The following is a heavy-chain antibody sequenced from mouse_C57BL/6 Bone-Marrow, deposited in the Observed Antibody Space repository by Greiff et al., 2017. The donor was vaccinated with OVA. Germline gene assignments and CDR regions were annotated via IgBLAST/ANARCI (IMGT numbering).Heavy chain of an antibody. D-gene: IGHD1-1*01. V-gene: IGHV14-1*01. J-gene: IGHJ2*01. CDR1: GFNIKDYY. CDR3: TTVGSRYVSQDYFDY. Sequence: VQLQQSGAELVRPGASVKLSCTASGFNIKDYYMHWVKQRPEQGLEWIGRIDPEDGDTEYAPKFQGKATMTADTSSNTAYLQLSSLTSEDTAVYYWTTVGSRYVSQDYFDYWGQGTTLTVSS. CDR2: IDPEDGDT.